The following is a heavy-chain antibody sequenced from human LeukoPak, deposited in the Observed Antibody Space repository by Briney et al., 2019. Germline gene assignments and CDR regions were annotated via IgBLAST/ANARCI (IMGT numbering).Heavy chain of an antibody. CDR1: GGSFSGYY. Sequence: PSETLSLTCAVYGGSFSGYYWSWIRQPPGKGLEWIGEINHSGSTNYNPSFKSRVTISVDTSKNQFSLKLSSVTAADTAVYYCARELWFGEFFDYWGQGTLVTVSS. D-gene: IGHD3-10*01. J-gene: IGHJ4*02. V-gene: IGHV4-34*01. CDR2: INHSGST. CDR3: ARELWFGEFFDY.